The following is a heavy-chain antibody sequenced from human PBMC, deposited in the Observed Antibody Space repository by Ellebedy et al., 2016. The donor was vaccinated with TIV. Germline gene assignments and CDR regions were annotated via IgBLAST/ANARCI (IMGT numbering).Heavy chain of an antibody. Sequence: GESLKISCAASGFTFSSYAMSWVRQAPGKGLEWVSSISGSGGSTYYADSVKGRFTISRDNSKNTLYLQMNSLRAEDTAIYYCAKEDYGDYYYYGIDVWGQGTTVTVSS. CDR2: ISGSGGST. J-gene: IGHJ6*02. D-gene: IGHD4-17*01. CDR1: GFTFSSYA. CDR3: AKEDYGDYYYYGIDV. V-gene: IGHV3-23*01.